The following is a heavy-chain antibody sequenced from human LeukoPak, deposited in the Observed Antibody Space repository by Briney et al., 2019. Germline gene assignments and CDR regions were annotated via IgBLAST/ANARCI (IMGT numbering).Heavy chain of an antibody. CDR1: GFTFSGYA. V-gene: IGHV3-30*01. Sequence: PGRSLRLSCAPSGFTFSGYAMHWVRQAPGKGLEWVAVISYDGTNKNYLDSVKGRFTISRDNSKNTLYLQMNSLRAEDTAVYYCARDPYSNYVGGVYNRFDPWGQGTLVTVSS. J-gene: IGHJ5*02. CDR2: ISYDGTNK. CDR3: ARDPYSNYVGGVYNRFDP. D-gene: IGHD4-11*01.